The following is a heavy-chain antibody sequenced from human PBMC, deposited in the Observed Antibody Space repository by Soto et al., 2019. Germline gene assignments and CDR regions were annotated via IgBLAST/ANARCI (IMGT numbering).Heavy chain of an antibody. CDR3: AKGAYDYIYYMDV. D-gene: IGHD3-16*01. CDR2: ISYDGSNK. V-gene: IGHV3-30*18. Sequence: QVQLVESGGGVVQPGRSLRLSCAASGFTFSSYGMHWVRQAPGKGLEWVAVISYDGSNKYYADSVKGRFTISRDNSKNTLYLQMNSLGAEDTAVYYCAKGAYDYIYYMDVWGKGTTVTVSS. J-gene: IGHJ6*03. CDR1: GFTFSSYG.